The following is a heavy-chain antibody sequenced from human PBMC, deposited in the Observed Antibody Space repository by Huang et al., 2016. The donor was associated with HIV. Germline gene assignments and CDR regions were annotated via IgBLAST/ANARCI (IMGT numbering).Heavy chain of an antibody. D-gene: IGHD3-22*01. V-gene: IGHV4-39*01. Sequence: QLQLQGSGPGLVKPSETLSLTCTVSGGSITSSSYYWGWIRQPPGKGLEWVGSIYYSGSPDANPSLKSRVTVSVDTSKNQFSLKLSSVTAADTAVYYCARHFSYYDSSGYTPWDAFDIWGQGTMVTVSS. CDR1: GGSITSSSYY. CDR2: IYYSGSP. J-gene: IGHJ3*02. CDR3: ARHFSYYDSSGYTPWDAFDI.